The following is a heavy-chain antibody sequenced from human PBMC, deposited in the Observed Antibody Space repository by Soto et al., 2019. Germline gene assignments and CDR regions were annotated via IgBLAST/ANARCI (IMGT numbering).Heavy chain of an antibody. J-gene: IGHJ4*02. CDR2: IKPDGSAT. CDR3: FGGNGGPQ. Sequence: GGSLRLSCATSDFPFRNYWMNWVRQAPGKGLEWVANIKPDGSATNYVDSVKGRFTISRDNVRNSVSLQMNSLRVEDTAVYFCFGGNGGPQWGQGTLVTVSS. D-gene: IGHD3-16*01. CDR1: DFPFRNYW. V-gene: IGHV3-7*03.